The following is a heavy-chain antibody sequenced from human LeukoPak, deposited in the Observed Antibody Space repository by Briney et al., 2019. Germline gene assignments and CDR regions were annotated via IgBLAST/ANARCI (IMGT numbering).Heavy chain of an antibody. CDR1: GGSISSYY. CDR3: ATQVGRGYSYGPSSPFDY. Sequence: SETLSLTCTVSGGSISSYYWSWIRQPAGKGLEWIGRIYTSGSTNYNPSLKSRVTMSVDTSKNQFSLKLSSVTAADTAVYYCATQVGRGYSYGPSSPFDYWGQGALVTVSS. V-gene: IGHV4-4*07. CDR2: IYTSGST. D-gene: IGHD5-18*01. J-gene: IGHJ4*02.